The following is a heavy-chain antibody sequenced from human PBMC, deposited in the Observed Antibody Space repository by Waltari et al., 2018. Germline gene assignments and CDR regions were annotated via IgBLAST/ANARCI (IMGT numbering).Heavy chain of an antibody. CDR2: VDPEEGET. CDR1: GYTFTDYY. J-gene: IGHJ3*02. D-gene: IGHD3-22*01. Sequence: EVQLVQSGAEVKKPGATVKISCKASGYTFTDYYMHWVQQAPGKGLEWMGRVDPEEGETIDAEKFKGRVTITADTSTDTAYMELSSLRSEDTAVYYCATDRQWLKDAFDIWGQGTMVTVSS. CDR3: ATDRQWLKDAFDI. V-gene: IGHV1-69-2*01.